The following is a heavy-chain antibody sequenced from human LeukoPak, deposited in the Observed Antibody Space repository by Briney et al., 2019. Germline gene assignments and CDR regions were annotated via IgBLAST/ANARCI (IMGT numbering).Heavy chain of an antibody. CDR1: GFTFSSYA. D-gene: IGHD6-19*01. CDR3: GKDPRGSGWYSWVDY. V-gene: IGHV3-23*01. Sequence: GGSLTLSCAASGFTFSSYAMSWVRQAPGKGLEWVSAISRSGGSTYYADSVKGRFTISRDNSKNTLYLQMNSLRAEDTAVYYCGKDPRGSGWYSWVDYWGQGTLVTVSS. J-gene: IGHJ4*02. CDR2: ISRSGGST.